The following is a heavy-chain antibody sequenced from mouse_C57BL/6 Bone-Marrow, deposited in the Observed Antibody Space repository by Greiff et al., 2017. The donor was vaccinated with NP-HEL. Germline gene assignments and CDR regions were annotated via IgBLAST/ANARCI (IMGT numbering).Heavy chain of an antibody. D-gene: IGHD1-1*01. CDR1: GYTFTSYW. Sequence: QVQLQQPGAELVRPGTSVKLSCKASGYTFTSYWMHWVKQRPGQGLEWIGVIDPSDSYTNYNQKFKGKATLTVDTSSSTAYMQLSSLTSEDSAVYYCARGGILPPYYAMDYWGQGTSVTVSS. J-gene: IGHJ4*01. CDR3: ARGGILPPYYAMDY. V-gene: IGHV1-59*01. CDR2: IDPSDSYT.